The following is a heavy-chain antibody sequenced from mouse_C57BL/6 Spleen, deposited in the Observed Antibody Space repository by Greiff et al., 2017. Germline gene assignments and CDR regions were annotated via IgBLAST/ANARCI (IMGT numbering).Heavy chain of an antibody. D-gene: IGHD1-1*01. J-gene: IGHJ3*01. CDR2: IYPRSGNT. V-gene: IGHV1-81*01. CDR1: GYTFTSYG. Sequence: VQLQQSGAELARPGASVKLSCKASGYTFTSYGISWVKQRTGQGLEWIGEIYPRSGNTYYNEKFKGKATLTADKSSSTAYMELRSLTSEDSAVYFCAKSSLITTVVAKGFAYWGQGTLVTVSA. CDR3: AKSSLITTVVAKGFAY.